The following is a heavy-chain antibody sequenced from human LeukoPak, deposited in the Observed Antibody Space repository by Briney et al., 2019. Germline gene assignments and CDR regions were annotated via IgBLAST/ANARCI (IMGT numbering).Heavy chain of an antibody. CDR3: ARGVSEY. D-gene: IGHD5/OR15-5a*01. Sequence: SETLSLTCTVSGGSISSSNYYWGWIHQPPGKGLEWIGSIYSSGATYYSPSLKSRVTISFDTSKNQFSLQLSSVTAADTAVYFCARGVSEYWGQGILVTVSS. CDR1: GGSISSSNYY. CDR2: IYSSGAT. J-gene: IGHJ4*02. V-gene: IGHV4-39*07.